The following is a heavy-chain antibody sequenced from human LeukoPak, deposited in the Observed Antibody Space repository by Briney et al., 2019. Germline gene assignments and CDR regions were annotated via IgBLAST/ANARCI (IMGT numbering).Heavy chain of an antibody. CDR2: IEWDENK. CDR3: ARFHRYLGVSLDY. Sequence: SGPTLVNPTQTLTLTCTFSGFSLSTSGMCVSWIRQPPVRAVESLANIEWDENKFYSTSLKTRLTISKDTSKNQVALTMTNIDPVDTATYYCARFHRYLGVSLDYWAQGTLVTVSS. CDR1: GFSLSTSGMC. D-gene: IGHD3-16*01. J-gene: IGHJ4*02. V-gene: IGHV2-70*17.